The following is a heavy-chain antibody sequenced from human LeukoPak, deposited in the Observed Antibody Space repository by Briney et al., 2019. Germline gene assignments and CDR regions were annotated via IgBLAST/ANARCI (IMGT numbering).Heavy chain of an antibody. CDR2: IKSKTNGETT. J-gene: IGHJ5*02. CDR3: TTVCSSTTCYHWDNWFDP. V-gene: IGHV3-15*01. D-gene: IGHD2-2*01. CDR1: GFTFSNAW. Sequence: GGSLRLSCAASGFTFSNAWMSWVRQAPGKGLEWVGRIKSKTNGETTDYAAPVKGRFTISRDDSTNTLYLQMNSLKSEDTAVYYCTTVCSSTTCYHWDNWFDPWGQGTLVTVSS.